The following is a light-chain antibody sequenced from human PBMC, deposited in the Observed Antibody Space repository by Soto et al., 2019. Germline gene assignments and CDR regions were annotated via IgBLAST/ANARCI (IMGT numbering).Light chain of an antibody. CDR1: QSISSW. J-gene: IGKJ4*01. V-gene: IGKV1-5*01. CDR3: QQYNSYPT. Sequence: DIQMTQSPSTLSASVGDRVTITCRASQSISSWLAWYQQKPGKAPKLLIYDASSLESGVPSRFSGSGSGTEFTLTISSLQPDDFATYYCQQYNSYPTFGGGT. CDR2: DAS.